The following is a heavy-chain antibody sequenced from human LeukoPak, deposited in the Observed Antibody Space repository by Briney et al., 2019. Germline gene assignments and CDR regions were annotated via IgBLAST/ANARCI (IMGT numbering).Heavy chain of an antibody. CDR2: IYYSGTT. J-gene: IGHJ4*02. CDR3: VRHDRIKASPVI. CDR1: GDSISSTSYY. D-gene: IGHD1-26*01. V-gene: IGHV4-39*01. Sequence: PSETLSLTCIVSGDSISSTSYYWGCIRQSPAKGLEWLGSIYYSGTTYYNPSLLSRLTISVDTSRNQFSLKLSSVTAADTAVYYCVRHDRIKASPVIWGQGTLVTVSS.